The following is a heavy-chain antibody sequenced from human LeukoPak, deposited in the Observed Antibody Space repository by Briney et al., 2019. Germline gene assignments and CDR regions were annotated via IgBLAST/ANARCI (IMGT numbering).Heavy chain of an antibody. CDR3: ARESHRGSGYSIDY. CDR2: TRGSGGST. J-gene: IGHJ4*02. D-gene: IGHD3-22*01. Sequence: GGSLRLSCAASGFTFSNYAMSWVRQAPGKGLEWVSITRGSGGSTHYADSVKGRFTISRDNAKNSLYLQMNSLRAEDTAVYYCARESHRGSGYSIDYWGQGTLVTVSS. V-gene: IGHV3-23*01. CDR1: GFTFSNYA.